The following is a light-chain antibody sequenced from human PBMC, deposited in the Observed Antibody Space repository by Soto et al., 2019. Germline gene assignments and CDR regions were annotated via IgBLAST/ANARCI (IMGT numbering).Light chain of an antibody. J-gene: IGKJ3*01. CDR3: QQYGTSPFT. CDR1: QSVSSSY. V-gene: IGKV3-20*01. Sequence: EIVLTQSPGTLSLSPGQRATLSCSASQSVSSSYLAWYQQKPGQAPRLLIYGASSRATGIPDRFSGSGSGKDVTLTISRLEPEDFAGYYCQQYGTSPFTCGGGTKVDI. CDR2: GAS.